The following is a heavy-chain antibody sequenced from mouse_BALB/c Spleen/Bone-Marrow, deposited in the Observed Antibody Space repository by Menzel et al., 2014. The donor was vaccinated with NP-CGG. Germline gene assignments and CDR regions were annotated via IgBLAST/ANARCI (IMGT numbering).Heavy chain of an antibody. Sequence: QVQLQQSGAELVKPGASVKLSCKASGYTFTSYWMHWVKQRPGQGLEWIGEINPSNGRTNYNEKFKGKATFTADTSSNTAYMQLSSLTSEDSAVYYCAREDGLWYFDVWGAGTTVTVSS. CDR2: INPSNGRT. D-gene: IGHD1-1*01. V-gene: IGHV1S81*02. CDR1: GYTFTSYW. CDR3: AREDGLWYFDV. J-gene: IGHJ1*01.